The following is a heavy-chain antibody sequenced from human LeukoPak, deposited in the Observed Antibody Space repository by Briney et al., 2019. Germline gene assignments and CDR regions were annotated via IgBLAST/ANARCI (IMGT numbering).Heavy chain of an antibody. Sequence: SETLSLTCTVSGGSISSYYWSWIRQPAGKGLEWIGRIYTSGSTNYNPSLKSRVTMSVDTSKNQFSLKLSSVTAADTAAYYCARDGRGSRSSWFDPWGQGTLVIVSS. D-gene: IGHD3-10*01. CDR3: ARDGRGSRSSWFDP. CDR1: GGSISSYY. CDR2: IYTSGST. J-gene: IGHJ5*02. V-gene: IGHV4-4*07.